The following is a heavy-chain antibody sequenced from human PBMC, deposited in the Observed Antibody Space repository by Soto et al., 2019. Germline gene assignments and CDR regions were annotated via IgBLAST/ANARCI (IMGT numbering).Heavy chain of an antibody. V-gene: IGHV3-23*01. CDR1: GFICSSYD. Sequence: LGGSLRLSCAASGFICSSYDMSWVRQAPGKGLEWVSTILVGGSTHYEDSVKGRFTISRDRSKNTVYLQMNSLTAGDTAMYYCAKATATGGGAFDICGQGTMVTVSS. J-gene: IGHJ3*02. CDR3: AKATATGGGAFDI. CDR2: ILVGGST. D-gene: IGHD2-8*02.